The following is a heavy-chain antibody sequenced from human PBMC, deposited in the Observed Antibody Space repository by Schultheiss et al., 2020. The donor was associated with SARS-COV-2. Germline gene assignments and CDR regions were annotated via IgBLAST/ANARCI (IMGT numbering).Heavy chain of an antibody. V-gene: IGHV1-69*13. D-gene: IGHD2-15*01. CDR3: ARVRFVCSGGSCYPSYYYYYGMDV. J-gene: IGHJ6*02. CDR2: IIPIFGTA. CDR1: GYTFTSYD. Sequence: SVKVSCKASGYTFTSYDINWVRQATGQGLEWMGGIIPIFGTANYAQKFQGRVTITADESTSTAYMELSSLRSEDTAVYYCARVRFVCSGGSCYPSYYYYYGMDVWGQGTTVTVSS.